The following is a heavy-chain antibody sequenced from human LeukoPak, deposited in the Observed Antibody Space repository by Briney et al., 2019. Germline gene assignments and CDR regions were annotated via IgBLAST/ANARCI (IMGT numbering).Heavy chain of an antibody. D-gene: IGHD4-23*01. Sequence: ASVKVSCKASGYTFTSYGISWVRQAPGQGLEWMGWISAYNGNTNYAQKFQGRVTITRNTSISTAYMELSSLRSEDTAVYYCARGSTVVTSWFYYYYYYMDVWGKGTTVTVSS. CDR3: ARGSTVVTSWFYYYYYYMDV. CDR2: ISAYNGNT. CDR1: GYTFTSYG. V-gene: IGHV1-18*01. J-gene: IGHJ6*03.